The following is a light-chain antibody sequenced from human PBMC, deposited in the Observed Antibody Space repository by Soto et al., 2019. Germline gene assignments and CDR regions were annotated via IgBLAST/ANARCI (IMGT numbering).Light chain of an antibody. Sequence: ESVLTQSPATLSLSPGERATLSCRASPSVSNSLAWYQHKPGQAPRLLIYDASNRATGVPTRFSGSGYGTDFTLTISSLEPEDFAVYYCQQRNKWPPVTFGGGTSVEIK. V-gene: IGKV3-11*01. CDR1: PSVSNS. CDR3: QQRNKWPPVT. J-gene: IGKJ4*01. CDR2: DAS.